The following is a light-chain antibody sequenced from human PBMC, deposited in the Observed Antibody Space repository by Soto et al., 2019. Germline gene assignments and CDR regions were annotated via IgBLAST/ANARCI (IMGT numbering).Light chain of an antibody. CDR3: QSYGSSLSVV. J-gene: IGLJ2*01. Sequence: QSVLTQPPSVSGAPGQRVTISCTGSSSNIGAGYDVHWYQQLPGTAPKLLIYGNSNRPSGVPDRFSGSKSGTSASLAITGLQAEDEADYHCQSYGSSLSVVFGGGTKLTVL. V-gene: IGLV1-40*01. CDR1: SSNIGAGYD. CDR2: GNS.